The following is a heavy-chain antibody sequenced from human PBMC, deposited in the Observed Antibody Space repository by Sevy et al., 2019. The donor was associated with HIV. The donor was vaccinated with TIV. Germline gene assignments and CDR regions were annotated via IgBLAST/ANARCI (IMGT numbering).Heavy chain of an antibody. CDR2: IKSKTDGGTT. V-gene: IGHV3-15*01. D-gene: IGHD3-10*01. J-gene: IGHJ6*03. Sequence: GGSLRLSCAASGFTFSNAWMSWVRQAPGKGLEWVGRIKSKTDGGTTDYAAPGKGRFTISRDDSKNTLYLQMNSLKTEDTAVYYCTTDLSWYYSGSGTNRLHRPGRYYMDVWGKGTTVTVSS. CDR1: GFTFSNAW. CDR3: TTDLSWYYSGSGTNRLHRPGRYYMDV.